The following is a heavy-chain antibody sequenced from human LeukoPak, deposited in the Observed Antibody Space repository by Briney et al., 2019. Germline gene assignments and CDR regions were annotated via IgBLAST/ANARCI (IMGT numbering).Heavy chain of an antibody. V-gene: IGHV4-34*01. Sequence: PSETLSLTCAVYGGSFSGYYWSWIRQPPGKGLEWIGEINHSGSTNYNPSLKSRVTISVDTSKNQFSLKLSSVTAADTAVYYCARSTSWFGESYNWFDPWGQGTLVTVSS. D-gene: IGHD3-10*01. CDR1: GGSFSGYY. J-gene: IGHJ5*02. CDR3: ARSTSWFGESYNWFDP. CDR2: INHSGST.